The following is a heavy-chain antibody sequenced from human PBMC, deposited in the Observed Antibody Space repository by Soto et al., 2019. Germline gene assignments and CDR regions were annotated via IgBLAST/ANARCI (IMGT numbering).Heavy chain of an antibody. Sequence: EVPLVESGGGLVQPGGSLRLSCAASGFTFSTYWMSWVRQAPGKGLEWVANIKQDGSEEYDVCSVKGRFTITRDNTKHSLYLQMSCPRAEDTAVYYCARDYYDFGSGSYYYYMDVWGKGTTVTVSS. CDR3: ARDYYDFGSGSYYYYMDV. D-gene: IGHD3-3*01. CDR2: IKQDGSEE. CDR1: GFTFSTYW. V-gene: IGHV3-7*01. J-gene: IGHJ6*03.